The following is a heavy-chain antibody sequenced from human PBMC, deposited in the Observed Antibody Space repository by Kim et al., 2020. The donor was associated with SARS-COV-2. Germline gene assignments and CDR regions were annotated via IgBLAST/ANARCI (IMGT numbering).Heavy chain of an antibody. CDR3: AKDGHYTGWYYYRDV. V-gene: IGHV3-23*01. Sequence: GESVKVRLTISRDNSKNTLYLQMNSPRAEDTAIYYCAKDGHYTGWYYYRDVWGKGTTVTVSS. J-gene: IGHJ6*03. D-gene: IGHD3-22*01.